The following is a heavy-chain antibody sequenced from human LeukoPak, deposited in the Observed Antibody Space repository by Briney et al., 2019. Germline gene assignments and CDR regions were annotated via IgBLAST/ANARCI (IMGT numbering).Heavy chain of an antibody. CDR2: IHYSGST. D-gene: IGHD2-21*02. J-gene: IGHJ1*01. Sequence: SQTLSLTCTVSGGSISSGDYYWSYIRQPPGKGLEWIGYIHYSGSTYYNPSLKSRVMISVDTSKNQFSLKLSSVTAADTAVYYCASRGGDFEYFQHWGQGTLVTVSS. CDR1: GGSISSGDYY. CDR3: ASRGGDFEYFQH. V-gene: IGHV4-30-4*01.